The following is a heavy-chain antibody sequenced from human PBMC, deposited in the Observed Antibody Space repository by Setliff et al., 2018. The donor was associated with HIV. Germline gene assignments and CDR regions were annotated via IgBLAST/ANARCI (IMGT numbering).Heavy chain of an antibody. CDR3: ARLVRGGSGHYFDY. V-gene: IGHV4-38-2*01. CDR2: VFYSGST. CDR1: GYSISSGYY. D-gene: IGHD3-10*01. J-gene: IGHJ4*02. Sequence: PSETLSLTCAVSGYSISSGYYWGWIRQPPGKGLEWIGTVFYSGSTSYSPPLKSRVTISVDTSKNQFSLKLKSVTAADTALYYCARLVRGGSGHYFDYWGQGKLVTVSS.